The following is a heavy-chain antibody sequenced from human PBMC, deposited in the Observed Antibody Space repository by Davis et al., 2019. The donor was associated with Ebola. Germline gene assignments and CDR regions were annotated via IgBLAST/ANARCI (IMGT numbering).Heavy chain of an antibody. V-gene: IGHV3-53*05. D-gene: IGHD1-14*01. CDR1: GFIVSSNY. CDR2: IYSGGNT. Sequence: GGSLRLSCAASGFIVSSNYMNWVRQAPGKGLEWVSIIYSGGNTHYADSVKGRFTISRDNSKNTLYLQMNSLRAEDTAVYYCARDLPGGDWYFDLWGRGTLVTVSS. J-gene: IGHJ2*01. CDR3: ARDLPGGDWYFDL.